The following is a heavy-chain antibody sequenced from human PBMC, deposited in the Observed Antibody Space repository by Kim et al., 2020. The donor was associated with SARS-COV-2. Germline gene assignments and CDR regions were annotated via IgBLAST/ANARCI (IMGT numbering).Heavy chain of an antibody. CDR3: ARRWSGGSGWYYFDY. CDR2: INSDGSTT. CDR1: GFTFSNYW. Sequence: GGSLRLSCAASGFTFSNYWMHWIRQAPGKGLVWVSRINSDGSTTTYADSVKGRFTISRDNAKNTLYLQMNSLRAEDTAVYYCARRWSGGSGWYYFDYWGQGTLVTVSS. V-gene: IGHV3-74*01. J-gene: IGHJ4*02. D-gene: IGHD6-19*01.